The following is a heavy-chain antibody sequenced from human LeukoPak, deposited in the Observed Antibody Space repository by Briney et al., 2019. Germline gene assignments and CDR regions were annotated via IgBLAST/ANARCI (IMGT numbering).Heavy chain of an antibody. V-gene: IGHV3-30-3*01. CDR3: ARDLAGPTPHL. CDR1: GFTFSNYA. D-gene: IGHD2-15*01. J-gene: IGHJ2*01. Sequence: GGSLRLSCAASGFTFSNYAMHWVRQAPGKGLEWVAVISYDGSNKYYADSVKGRFTISRDNSKNTLYLQMNSLRAEDTAVYYCARDLAGPTPHLWGRGTLVTVSS. CDR2: ISYDGSNK.